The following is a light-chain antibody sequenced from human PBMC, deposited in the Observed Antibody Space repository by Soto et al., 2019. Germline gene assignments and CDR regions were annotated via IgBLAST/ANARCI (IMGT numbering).Light chain of an antibody. CDR2: EVS. J-gene: IGLJ1*01. Sequence: QSALTQPPSASGSPGQSVTISCTGTSSDVGAYNYVSWYQQLPGKATKLIIYEVSKRPSGVPDRFSGSKSGKTASLTVTGLQAEDEADYYCTSYAGTYSFFYVFGTGTKVTVL. V-gene: IGLV2-8*01. CDR1: SSDVGAYNY. CDR3: TSYAGTYSFFYV.